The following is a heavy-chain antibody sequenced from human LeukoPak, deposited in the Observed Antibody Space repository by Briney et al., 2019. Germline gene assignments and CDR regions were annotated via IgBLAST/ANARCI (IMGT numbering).Heavy chain of an antibody. J-gene: IGHJ4*02. CDR2: IYYSGST. D-gene: IGHD6-19*01. CDR1: GGSISSYY. V-gene: IGHV4-59*08. CDR3: ARFIAVAGTVEY. Sequence: PSETLSLTCTVSGGSISSYYWSWIRQPPGKGLEWIGYIYYSGSTNYNPSLKSRVTISVDTSKNQFSLKLSSVTAADTALYYCARFIAVAGTVEYWGQGTLVTVSS.